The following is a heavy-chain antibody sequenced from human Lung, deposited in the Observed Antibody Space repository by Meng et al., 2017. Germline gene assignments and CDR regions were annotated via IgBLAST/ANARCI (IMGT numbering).Heavy chain of an antibody. V-gene: IGHV3-23*01. D-gene: IGHD3-10*01. CDR2: TAATDGGT. CDR3: ARFVHPGLDY. Sequence: EVQLLESGGGLVQPGGSLRLSCAASGFTFSNYAMSWVRQAPEKGLEWVSATAATDGGTYHAASVRGRFTISRDNSKNTLSLQMNSLRADDTAVYCCARFVHPGLDYWGQGTLVTVSS. J-gene: IGHJ4*02. CDR1: GFTFSNYA.